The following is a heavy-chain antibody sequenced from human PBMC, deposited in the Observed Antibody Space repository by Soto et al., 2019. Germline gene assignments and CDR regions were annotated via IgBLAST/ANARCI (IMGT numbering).Heavy chain of an antibody. Sequence: QVQLQESGPGLVKPSGTLSLTCAVSGASMTSSHWWSWVRQPPGKGLEWIGEIYHTGSANYKPSLEGRVTISVDKSTTRFSLILTSVTAADTATYYCARRTTGSGWYPVFDPWGQGALVTVSS. CDR3: ARRTTGSGWYPVFDP. J-gene: IGHJ5*02. CDR1: GASMTSSHW. V-gene: IGHV4-4*02. D-gene: IGHD6-19*01. CDR2: IYHTGSA.